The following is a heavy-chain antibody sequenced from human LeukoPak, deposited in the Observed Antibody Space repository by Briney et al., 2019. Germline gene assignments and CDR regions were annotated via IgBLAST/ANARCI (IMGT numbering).Heavy chain of an antibody. D-gene: IGHD2-21*02. J-gene: IGHJ4*02. CDR2: ISSNADTI. Sequence: GGSLRLSCAASAFIFSDYEMNWVRQAPGKGLEWASYISSNADTIYYADSVKGRFTISRDNAKNSLYLQMNSLRAEDTAVYYCARDVGGDLIDFWGQGALVTVSA. CDR1: AFIFSDYE. V-gene: IGHV3-48*03. CDR3: ARDVGGDLIDF.